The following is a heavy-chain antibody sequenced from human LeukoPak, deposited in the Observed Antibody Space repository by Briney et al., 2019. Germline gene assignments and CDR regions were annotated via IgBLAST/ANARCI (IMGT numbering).Heavy chain of an antibody. CDR2: ISYDGSNK. CDR3: ARTGFLYYFHY. CDR1: GFTFNSYA. D-gene: IGHD3-9*01. V-gene: IGHV3-30*04. Sequence: PGGSLRLSCAASGFTFNSYAMRWVRQAPGKGLEWVAVISYDGSNKYYADSVKGRFTISRDNSKNTLYLQMNSLRPEDTAVYYCARTGFLYYFHYWGQGTLVTVSS. J-gene: IGHJ4*02.